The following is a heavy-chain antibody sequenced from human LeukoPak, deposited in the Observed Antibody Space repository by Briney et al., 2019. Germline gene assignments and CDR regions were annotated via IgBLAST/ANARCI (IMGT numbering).Heavy chain of an antibody. Sequence: SGPTLVNPTQTLTLTCTFSGFSLSTSGVGVGWIRQPLVKALEWLALIYWDDDKRYSPSLKSRLTITKDTSKNQVVLTMTNMDPVDTATYYCAHSAYYYDSSGYYYRYYFDYWGQGTLVTVSS. V-gene: IGHV2-5*02. CDR2: IYWDDDK. D-gene: IGHD3-22*01. CDR3: AHSAYYYDSSGYYYRYYFDY. J-gene: IGHJ4*02. CDR1: GFSLSTSGVG.